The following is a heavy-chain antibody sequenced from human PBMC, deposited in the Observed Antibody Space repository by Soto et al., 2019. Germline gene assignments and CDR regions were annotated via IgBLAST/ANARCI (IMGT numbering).Heavy chain of an antibody. J-gene: IGHJ5*02. CDR3: ATELPRVRATFGP. Sequence: ASVKVSCKVSGYTLTELSMHWVRQAAGKGLEWMAAFDREDGETIYAQKFQGRVTMTEDTSTDTAYMEVSGLRSEDTALYYCATELPRVRATFGPWGQATLVTVSS. CDR2: FDREDGET. CDR1: GYTLTELS. V-gene: IGHV1-24*01. D-gene: IGHD1-26*01.